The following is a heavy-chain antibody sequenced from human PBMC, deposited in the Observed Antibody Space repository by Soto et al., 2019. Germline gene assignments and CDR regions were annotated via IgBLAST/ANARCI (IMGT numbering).Heavy chain of an antibody. Sequence: GASVKVSCKASGYTFTSYAMHWVRQAPGQRLERMGWINAGNGNTKYSQKFQGRVTITRDTSASTAYMELSSLRSEDTAVYYCARSDVVPTTAPFVGYMDVWGKGTTVTVSS. CDR2: INAGNGNT. CDR3: ARSDVVPTTAPFVGYMDV. V-gene: IGHV1-3*01. J-gene: IGHJ6*03. CDR1: GYTFTSYA. D-gene: IGHD2-15*01.